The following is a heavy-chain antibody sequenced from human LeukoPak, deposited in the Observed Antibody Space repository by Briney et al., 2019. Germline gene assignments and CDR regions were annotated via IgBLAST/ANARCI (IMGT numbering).Heavy chain of an antibody. V-gene: IGHV4-4*02. CDR2: IYHSGST. CDR1: GGSISSSNW. J-gene: IGHJ5*02. D-gene: IGHD1-26*01. Sequence: PSETLSLTCAVSGGSISSSNWWSWVRQPPGKGLERIGEIYHSGSTNYNPSLKSRVTISVDKSKNQFSLKLSSVTAADTAVYYCARAPFRWKLPCWFDPWGQGTLVTVSS. CDR3: ARAPFRWKLPCWFDP.